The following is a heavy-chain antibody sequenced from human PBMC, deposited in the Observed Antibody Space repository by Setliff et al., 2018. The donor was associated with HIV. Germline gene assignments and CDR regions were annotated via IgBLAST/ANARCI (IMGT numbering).Heavy chain of an antibody. CDR2: IFPGDSDT. CDR1: GYSFTNYW. CDR3: ARQPGRAAMGRENYYYYYMDV. V-gene: IGHV5-51*01. D-gene: IGHD2-2*01. Sequence: PGASLKISCTGSGYSFTNYWIGWVRQMPGKGLEWMGIIFPGDSDTRYSPSFQGQVTISADTSISTAYLQWGSLKASDTAMYYCARQPGRAAMGRENYYYYYMDVWGKGTTVTVSS. J-gene: IGHJ6*03.